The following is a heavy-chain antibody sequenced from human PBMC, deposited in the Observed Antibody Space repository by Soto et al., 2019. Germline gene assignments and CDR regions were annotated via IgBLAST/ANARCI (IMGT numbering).Heavy chain of an antibody. CDR2: IYPGDSDT. CDR1: GYSFTSYW. V-gene: IGHV5-51*01. CDR3: ARQPTSTVTKYYYYYYGMDV. D-gene: IGHD4-17*01. Sequence: GESLKISCKGSGYSFTSYWIGWVRQMPGKGLEWMGIIYPGDSDTRYSPSFQGQVTISADKSISTAYLQWSSLKASDTAMYYCARQPTSTVTKYYYYYYGMDVWGQGTTVTV. J-gene: IGHJ6*02.